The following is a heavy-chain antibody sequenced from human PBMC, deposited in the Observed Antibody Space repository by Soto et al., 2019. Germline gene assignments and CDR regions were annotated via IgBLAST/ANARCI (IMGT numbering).Heavy chain of an antibody. Sequence: ASVKVSCKASGYIFTGYHIHWVRQAPGQGLEWMGWINPNSGGTTYAQKFQGRVTMTRDTSISTAYMELSRLRSDDTAVYYCARDLGTPLRGYWGQGTLVTVSS. D-gene: IGHD1-7*01. J-gene: IGHJ4*02. V-gene: IGHV1-2*02. CDR2: INPNSGGT. CDR3: ARDLGTPLRGY. CDR1: GYIFTGYH.